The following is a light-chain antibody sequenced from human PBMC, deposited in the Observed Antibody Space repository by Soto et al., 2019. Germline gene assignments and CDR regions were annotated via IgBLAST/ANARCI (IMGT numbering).Light chain of an antibody. J-gene: IGKJ1*01. CDR3: LQYVISPWT. CDR1: QSVRSNY. Sequence: EIVVTQSPGTLSLSPGESATLSCRASQSVRSNYLAWYQQKPGQAPRLLIYGASNRATGIPDRFSGSGSGTDFTLTISRLEPEDSAVYYCLQYVISPWTFGQGTQVEIK. CDR2: GAS. V-gene: IGKV3-20*01.